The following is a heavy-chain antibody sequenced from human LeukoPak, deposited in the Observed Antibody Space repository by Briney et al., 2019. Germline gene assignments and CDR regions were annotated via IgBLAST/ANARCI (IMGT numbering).Heavy chain of an antibody. D-gene: IGHD2-21*02. Sequence: PGGSLRLSCAASGFTFSSYWMSWVRQAPGKGLEWIGEINHSGSTNYNPSLKSRVTISVDTSKNQFSLKLSSVTAADTAVYYCAREECGGDCYSSAFDIWGQGTMVTVSS. V-gene: IGHV4-34*01. CDR2: INHSGST. CDR3: AREECGGDCYSSAFDI. J-gene: IGHJ3*02. CDR1: GFTFSSYW.